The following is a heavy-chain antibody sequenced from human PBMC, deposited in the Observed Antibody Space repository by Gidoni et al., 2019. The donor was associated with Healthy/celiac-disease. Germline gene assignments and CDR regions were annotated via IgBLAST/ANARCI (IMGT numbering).Heavy chain of an antibody. CDR3: AKDGSYYYGMDV. J-gene: IGHJ6*02. CDR1: GFTFDDYA. V-gene: IGHV3-9*01. D-gene: IGHD6-25*01. CDR2: IRWNSGSI. Sequence: EVQLVESGGGLVQPGRSLRLSCADAGFTFDDYAMHWVRQAPGKGLEWVSVIRWNSGSIGYADSVKGRFTISRANAKNSLYLQMNSLRAEDTALYYCAKDGSYYYGMDVWGQGTTVTVSS.